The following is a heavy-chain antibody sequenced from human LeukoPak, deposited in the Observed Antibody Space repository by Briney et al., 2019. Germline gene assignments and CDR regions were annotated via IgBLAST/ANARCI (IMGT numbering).Heavy chain of an antibody. CDR1: GGTFSSYP. V-gene: IGHV1-69*05. J-gene: IGHJ6*03. CDR3: ASVALGHNAYYYHYYMDV. Sequence: SVKVSCKASGGTFSSYPISGVRQAPGQGREWMGGIISMFGTANYAQKYQGRVTITTDEYQSTAYMELSRLRCEDTAVYYCASVALGHNAYYYHYYMDVWGKGTTVSVSS. D-gene: IGHD7-27*01. CDR2: IISMFGTA.